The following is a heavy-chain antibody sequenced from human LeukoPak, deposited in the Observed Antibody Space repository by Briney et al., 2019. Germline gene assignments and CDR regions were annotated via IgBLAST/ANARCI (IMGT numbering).Heavy chain of an antibody. Sequence: PGGSLRLSCTASGFTFGDYGMSWFRQAPGKGLEWVGFIRSEAHDTTPQYGASVQGRFTISKDDSRRIAFLQMSSLKTEDTAVYYCNRAAGYDFILEYWGQGTLVTVSS. CDR1: GFTFGDYG. CDR2: IRSEAHDTTP. J-gene: IGHJ4*02. D-gene: IGHD5-12*01. V-gene: IGHV3-49*03. CDR3: NRAAGYDFILEY.